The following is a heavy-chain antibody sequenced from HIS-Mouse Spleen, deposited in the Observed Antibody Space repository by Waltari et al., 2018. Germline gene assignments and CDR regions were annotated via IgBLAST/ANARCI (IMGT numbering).Heavy chain of an antibody. Sequence: EVQLLESGGGLVQPGGSLRLSCAASGFTFSSYAMSWVRQAPGKGLEWVSAISGSGGSTYYADSVKGRFTISRDNSKNTLYLHMNSLRAEDTAVYYCAKRDKGSYAYFDYWGQGTLVTVSS. D-gene: IGHD5-18*01. CDR1: GFTFSSYA. J-gene: IGHJ4*02. V-gene: IGHV3-23*01. CDR2: ISGSGGST. CDR3: AKRDKGSYAYFDY.